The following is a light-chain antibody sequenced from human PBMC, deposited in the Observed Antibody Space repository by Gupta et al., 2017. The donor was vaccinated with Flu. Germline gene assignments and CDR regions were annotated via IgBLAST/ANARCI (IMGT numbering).Light chain of an antibody. CDR2: DVS. CDR3: SSYTTSSTLV. V-gene: IGLV2-14*03. CDR1: SSDVGGYNS. J-gene: IGLJ2*01. Sequence: QSPLTQPAYVSGSPGQSITLPCNGPSSDVGGYNSVSWYQLHPGKAPKLMIYDVSNRPSGVANRFSGSNAGNAASLTVSGLQAEDEAHYCCSSYTTSSTLVFGGGTKLTVL.